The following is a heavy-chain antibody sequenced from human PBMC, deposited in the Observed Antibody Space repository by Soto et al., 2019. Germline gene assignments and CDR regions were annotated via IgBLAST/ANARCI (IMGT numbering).Heavy chain of an antibody. V-gene: IGHV4-30-4*01. CDR2: IYYSGST. D-gene: IGHD3-22*01. Sequence: QVQLQESGPGLVKPSQTLSLTCTVSGGSISSGDYYWSWIRQPPGKGLEWIGYIYYSGSTYYNPSLKSRLTLSVDTSKNQFSLKLSSVTAADTAVYYCARGLGIVVLIPHFDYWGQGTLVTVSS. J-gene: IGHJ4*02. CDR1: GGSISSGDYY. CDR3: ARGLGIVVLIPHFDY.